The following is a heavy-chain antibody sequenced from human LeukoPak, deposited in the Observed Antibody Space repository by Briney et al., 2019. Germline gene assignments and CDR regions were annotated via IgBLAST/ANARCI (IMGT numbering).Heavy chain of an antibody. J-gene: IGHJ4*02. CDR3: DTGEVGATGAFDY. Sequence: GGSLRLCCAASGFTFSSYAMSWVRHAPGKGLERVSAISGSGGSTYYADSVKGRFTISRDNSKNTLYLQMNSLRAEDTAVYYCDTGEVGATGAFDYWGQGTLVTVSS. D-gene: IGHD1-26*01. V-gene: IGHV3-23*01. CDR1: GFTFSSYA. CDR2: ISGSGGST.